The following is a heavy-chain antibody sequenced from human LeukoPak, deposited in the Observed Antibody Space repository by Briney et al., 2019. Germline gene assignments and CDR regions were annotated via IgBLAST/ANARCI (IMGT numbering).Heavy chain of an antibody. J-gene: IGHJ4*02. D-gene: IGHD6-13*01. V-gene: IGHV4-30-2*01. CDR3: ARSADSNIAAAGDY. Sequence: SQTLSLTCTVSGGSISSGGYYWSWIRQPPGKGLEWIGYIYHSGSTYYNPSLKSRVTISVDRSKNQFSLKLSSVTAADTAVYYCARSADSNIAAAGDYWGQGTLVTVSS. CDR2: IYHSGST. CDR1: GGSISSGGYY.